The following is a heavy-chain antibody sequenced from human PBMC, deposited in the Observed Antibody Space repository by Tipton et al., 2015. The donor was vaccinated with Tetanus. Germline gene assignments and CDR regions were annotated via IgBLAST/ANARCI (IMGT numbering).Heavy chain of an antibody. CDR1: GGSVSSGNYF. Sequence: GLVKPSETLSVTCTVSGGSVSSGNYFWTWIRQSPGTGLEWIGNIYDSGSTIYNPSLKSRVTISKDTSKNQFSLKLSSVTAADTAVYYCARGRNWGTDYWGQGILVTVSS. D-gene: IGHD7-27*01. J-gene: IGHJ4*02. V-gene: IGHV4-61*01. CDR2: IYDSGST. CDR3: ARGRNWGTDY.